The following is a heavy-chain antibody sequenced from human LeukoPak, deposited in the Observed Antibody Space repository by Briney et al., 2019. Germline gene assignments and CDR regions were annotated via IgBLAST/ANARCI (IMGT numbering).Heavy chain of an antibody. J-gene: IGHJ3*02. Sequence: SVRVSCKASGYTFTGYYMHWVRQAPGQGLEWMGGIIPIFGTANYAQKFQGRVTITADKSTSTAYMELSSLRSEDTAVYYCVRNGYCSGGSCSHAFDIWGQGTMVTVSS. D-gene: IGHD2-15*01. CDR2: IIPIFGTA. CDR1: GYTFTGYY. V-gene: IGHV1-69*06. CDR3: VRNGYCSGGSCSHAFDI.